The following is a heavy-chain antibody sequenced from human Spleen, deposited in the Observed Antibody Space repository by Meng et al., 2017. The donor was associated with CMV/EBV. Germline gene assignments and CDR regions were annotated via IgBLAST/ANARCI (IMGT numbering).Heavy chain of an antibody. D-gene: IGHD1-7*01. V-gene: IGHV3-30-3*01. CDR3: AKDKDPTGTTAYYFDY. Sequence: GESLKISCAASGFTFSNSGMHWVRQAPGKGLEWVAIISYDGSNKYYADSVKGRFTISRDNSKDTLFLQMSSLRVEDTAVYYCAKDKDPTGTTAYYFDYWGQGTLVTVSS. CDR1: GFTFSNSG. J-gene: IGHJ4*02. CDR2: ISYDGSNK.